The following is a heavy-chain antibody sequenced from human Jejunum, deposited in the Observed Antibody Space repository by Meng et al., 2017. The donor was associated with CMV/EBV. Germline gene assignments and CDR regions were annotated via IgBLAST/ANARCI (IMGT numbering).Heavy chain of an antibody. V-gene: IGHV4-4*07. D-gene: IGHD5-12*01. J-gene: IGHJ4*02. Sequence: QVQLQESGHVLVMPSEPLSLTCTVSGGSISTYCWTCIRPPAGKGLEWIGRIYTSGSTHYNPSLKSRVTMSVDTSKNQFSMKLSSVTAADTAVYYCARENSGYDYWGQGTLVTVSS. CDR1: GGSISTYC. CDR3: ARENSGYDY. CDR2: IYTSGST.